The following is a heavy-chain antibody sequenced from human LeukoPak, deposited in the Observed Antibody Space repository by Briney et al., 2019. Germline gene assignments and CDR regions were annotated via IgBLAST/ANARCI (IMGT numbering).Heavy chain of an antibody. D-gene: IGHD2-21*01. V-gene: IGHV4-4*02. J-gene: IGHJ3*02. CDR2: IYHSGST. CDR1: GGSISSSNW. Sequence: SETLSLTCAVSGGSISSSNWWSWVRQPPGKGLEWIGEIYHSGSTNYNPSLKSRVTISVDKSKNQFSLKLSSVTAADTAVYYCARPIVVVPLRAFDIWGQGTMVTVSS. CDR3: ARPIVVVPLRAFDI.